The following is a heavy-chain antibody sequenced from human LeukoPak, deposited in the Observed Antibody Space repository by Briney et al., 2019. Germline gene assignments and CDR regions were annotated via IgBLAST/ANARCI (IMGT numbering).Heavy chain of an antibody. CDR1: GGSFSGYY. D-gene: IGHD6-13*01. J-gene: IGHJ4*02. Sequence: PSETLSLTCAVYGGSFSGYYWSWIRQPPGKGLEWIGEINHSGSTNYNPSLKSRVTISVDTSKNQFSLKLSSVTAADTAVYYCASLGAAAGPPKAYQIDYWGQGTLVTVSS. V-gene: IGHV4-34*01. CDR2: INHSGST. CDR3: ASLGAAAGPPKAYQIDY.